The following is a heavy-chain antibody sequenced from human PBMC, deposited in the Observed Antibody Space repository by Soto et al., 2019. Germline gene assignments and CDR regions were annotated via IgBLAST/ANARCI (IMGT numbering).Heavy chain of an antibody. J-gene: IGHJ4*02. CDR1: GVTLNDYA. CDR3: ATGLLAAAPLNY. CDR2: IIPLSASA. V-gene: IGHV1-69*06. Sequence: QVQLVQSGAEVNKPGSSVKVSCRASGVTLNDYAISWVRQAPGQGLEWMGGIIPLSASAKLAQKFQGRVTITADKSTRTAYMELTSVRSEDTAVYYCATGLLAAAPLNYWGQGTLVTVSS. D-gene: IGHD6-13*01.